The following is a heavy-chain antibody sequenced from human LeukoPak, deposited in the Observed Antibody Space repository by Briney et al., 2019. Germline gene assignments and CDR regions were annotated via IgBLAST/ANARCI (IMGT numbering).Heavy chain of an antibody. J-gene: IGHJ3*02. V-gene: IGHV3-53*01. CDR1: GFTVSSNY. D-gene: IGHD1-26*01. CDR3: AMIRVGATQPTLNEAFD. CDR2: IYGVGSS. Sequence: RRSLRLSSAASGFTVSSNYMSCVRHALGKGLEWGSVIYGVGSSYCADPVERRVTISRDNHKNTLYLQMNTLGAEDTGVYYCAMIRVGATQPTLNEAFD.